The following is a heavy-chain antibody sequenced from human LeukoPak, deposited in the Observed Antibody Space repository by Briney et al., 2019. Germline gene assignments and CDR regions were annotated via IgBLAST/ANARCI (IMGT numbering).Heavy chain of an antibody. J-gene: IGHJ4*02. CDR2: IYYSGST. Sequence: SETLSLTCTVSGGSISSSSYYWGWIRQPPGKGLEWIGSIYYSGSTYYNPSLKSRVTISVDTSKNQFSLKLSSVTAADTAVYYCARGPNMIYFDYWGQGTLVTVSS. V-gene: IGHV4-39*07. CDR1: GGSISSSSYY. D-gene: IGHD3-16*01. CDR3: ARGPNMIYFDY.